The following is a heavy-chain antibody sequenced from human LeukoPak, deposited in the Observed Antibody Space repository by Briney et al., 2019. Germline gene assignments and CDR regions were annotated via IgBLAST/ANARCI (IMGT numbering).Heavy chain of an antibody. V-gene: IGHV3-20*04. Sequence: GGSLRLSCAASGFTFDDYSMSWVRQAPGKGLEWVSGINWNGGSTGYADSVKGRFTISRDNAKNSLYLQMNSLRAEDTALYYCARGGSSGWYLNNWFDPWGQGTLVTVSS. CDR1: GFTFDDYS. CDR3: ARGGSSGWYLNNWFDP. J-gene: IGHJ5*02. CDR2: INWNGGST. D-gene: IGHD6-19*01.